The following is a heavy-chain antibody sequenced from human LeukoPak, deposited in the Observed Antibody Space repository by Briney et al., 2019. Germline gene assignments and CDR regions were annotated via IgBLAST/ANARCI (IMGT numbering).Heavy chain of an antibody. CDR1: GGTFSSYA. D-gene: IGHD4-17*01. CDR3: ARGGTVTLPSYYYYMDV. Sequence: SVKVSCKASGGTFSSYAISWVRQAPGQGLEWMGGIIPIFGTANYAQKFQGRVTITTDESTSTAYTELSSLRSEDTAVYYCARGGTVTLPSYYYYMDVWGKGTTVTVSS. CDR2: IIPIFGTA. V-gene: IGHV1-69*05. J-gene: IGHJ6*03.